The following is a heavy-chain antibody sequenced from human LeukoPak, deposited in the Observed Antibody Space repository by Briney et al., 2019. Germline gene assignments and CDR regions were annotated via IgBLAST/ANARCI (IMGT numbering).Heavy chain of an antibody. V-gene: IGHV3-74*01. J-gene: IGHJ4*02. CDR1: GFTFSSYW. Sequence: GGSLILSCTASGFTFSSYWMHWVRQAPGKGLVWVSRINSDGGSTSYADSVKGRFTISRDNAKNTLYLQMNSLRAEDTAVYYCARRIQGMAPYYFDYWGQGTLVTVYS. CDR2: INSDGGST. D-gene: IGHD5-24*01. CDR3: ARRIQGMAPYYFDY.